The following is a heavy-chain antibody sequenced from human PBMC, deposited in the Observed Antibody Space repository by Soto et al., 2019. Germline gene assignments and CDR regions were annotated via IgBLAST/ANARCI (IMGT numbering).Heavy chain of an antibody. Sequence: EVQLLESGGGLVQPGGSLRLSCAASGFTFSSYALNWVRQAPGKGLEWVSVISGSGDNTYYADSVKGRFTISRDNSKNPLYLQMTSLRAEDTAVYYCAKDLGTDDFWSAYYTYYYMDVWGKGTTVTVSS. D-gene: IGHD3-3*01. CDR3: AKDLGTDDFWSAYYTYYYMDV. CDR2: ISGSGDNT. J-gene: IGHJ6*03. CDR1: GFTFSSYA. V-gene: IGHV3-23*01.